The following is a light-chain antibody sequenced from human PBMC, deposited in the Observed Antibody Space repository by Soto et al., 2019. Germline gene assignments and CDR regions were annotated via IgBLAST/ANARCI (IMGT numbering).Light chain of an antibody. V-gene: IGKV1-39*01. Sequence: DIQMTQSPSSLSASVGDRVTITCRASQSISRSLTWYQQKPGKAPKLLIYAASSLQSGVPSRFSGSGSGTDFTLTISSLQPEDFATDYCQQSYSTPYTFGQGTKLEIK. CDR3: QQSYSTPYT. CDR1: QSISRS. J-gene: IGKJ2*01. CDR2: AAS.